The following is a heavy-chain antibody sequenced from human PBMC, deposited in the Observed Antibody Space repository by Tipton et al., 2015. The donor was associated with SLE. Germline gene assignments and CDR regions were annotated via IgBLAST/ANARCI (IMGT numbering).Heavy chain of an antibody. CDR2: ISSSSTYI. CDR3: ARAGYYSDSSGYFLPGY. V-gene: IGHV3-21*03. CDR1: GFTFSTYA. D-gene: IGHD3-22*01. J-gene: IGHJ4*02. Sequence: SLRLSCAASGFTFSTYAMSWVRQAPGKGLEWVSSISSSSTYIHYADSVKGRFTISRDNAKNSLYLQMNSLRAEDTAVYYCARAGYYSDSSGYFLPGYWGQGALVTVSS.